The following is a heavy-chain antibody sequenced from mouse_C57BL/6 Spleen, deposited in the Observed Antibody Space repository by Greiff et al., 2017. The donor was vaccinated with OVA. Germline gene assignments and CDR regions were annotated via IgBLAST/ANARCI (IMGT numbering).Heavy chain of an antibody. D-gene: IGHD2-3*01. V-gene: IGHV1-72*01. CDR1: GYTFTSYW. CDR2: IDPNSGGT. J-gene: IGHJ4*01. CDR3: AREDYDGYLYAMDY. Sequence: QVQLQQPGAELVKPGASVKLSCKASGYTFTSYWMHWVKQRPGRGLEWIGRIDPNSGGTKYNEKFKSKATLTVDKPSSTAYMQLSSLTSEDSAVDDCAREDYDGYLYAMDYWGQGTSVTVSS.